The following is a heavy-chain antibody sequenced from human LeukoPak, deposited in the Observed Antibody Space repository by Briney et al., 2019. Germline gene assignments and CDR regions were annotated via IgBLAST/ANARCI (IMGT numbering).Heavy chain of an antibody. J-gene: IGHJ4*02. Sequence: GGSLRLSCAASGFTFSSYAMSWVRQAPGKGLEWVAFIRYDGSNKYYADSVKGRFTISRDNSKNTLYLQMNSLRAEDTAVYYCAKDYYDYVWGSYRHNYFDYWGQGTLVTVSS. CDR2: IRYDGSNK. D-gene: IGHD3-16*02. V-gene: IGHV3-30*02. CDR1: GFTFSSYA. CDR3: AKDYYDYVWGSYRHNYFDY.